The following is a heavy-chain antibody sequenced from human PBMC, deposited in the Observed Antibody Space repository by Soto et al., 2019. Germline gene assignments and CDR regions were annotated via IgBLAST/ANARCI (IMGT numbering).Heavy chain of an antibody. CDR1: GGSFSGYY. CDR2: INHSGST. J-gene: IGHJ4*02. Sequence: QVQLQQWGAGLLKPSETLSLTCAVYGGSFSGYYWSWIRQPPGKGLEWIGEINHSGSTNYNPSLKSRVTISVDTSKNQFSLKLSSVTAADTAVYYCARTKGRSYYDFWSGYHALDYWGQGTLVTVSS. V-gene: IGHV4-34*01. D-gene: IGHD3-3*01. CDR3: ARTKGRSYYDFWSGYHALDY.